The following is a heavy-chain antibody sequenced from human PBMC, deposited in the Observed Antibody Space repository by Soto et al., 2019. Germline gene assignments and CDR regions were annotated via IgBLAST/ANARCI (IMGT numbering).Heavy chain of an antibody. CDR1: GFTFTRNS. Sequence: PGGSLRLSCAASGFTFTRNSMNWVRQAPGKGLEWVSSISSTTNYIYYGDSMKGRFTISRDNAKNSLYLEMHSLRAEDTAVYYCARESEDITSKFDYWGQRTLVTVAS. CDR3: ARESEDITSKFDY. V-gene: IGHV3-21*06. J-gene: IGHJ4*02. CDR2: ISSTTNYI.